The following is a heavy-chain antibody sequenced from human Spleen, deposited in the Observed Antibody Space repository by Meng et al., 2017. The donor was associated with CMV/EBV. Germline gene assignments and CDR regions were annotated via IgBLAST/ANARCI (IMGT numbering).Heavy chain of an antibody. Sequence: GQLGQLGVGGKKPGSSVKVSCKASGGTFSSYPISWVRQAPGQGLEWMGGIIPIFGTANYAQKFQGRVTITADESTSTAYMELSSLRSEDAAVYYCASGGGRYYGSGTPTPRGCWFDPWGQGTLVTVSS. CDR1: GGTFSSYP. D-gene: IGHD3-10*01. J-gene: IGHJ5*02. CDR2: IIPIFGTA. V-gene: IGHV1-69*12. CDR3: ASGGGRYYGSGTPTPRGCWFDP.